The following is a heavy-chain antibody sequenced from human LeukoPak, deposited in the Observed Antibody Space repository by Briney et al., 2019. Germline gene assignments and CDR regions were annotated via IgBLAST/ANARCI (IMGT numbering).Heavy chain of an antibody. CDR2: IIPIFGTA. CDR1: GGTFSSHA. D-gene: IGHD3-3*01. Sequence: ASVKVSCKASGGTFSSHAISWVRQAPGQGLEWMGGIIPIFGTANYAQKFQGRVTITADKSTSTAYMELSSLRSEDTAVYYCARSGDTGYDFWSGYPEYYYYYMDVWGKGTTVTVSS. CDR3: ARSGDTGYDFWSGYPEYYYYYMDV. J-gene: IGHJ6*03. V-gene: IGHV1-69*06.